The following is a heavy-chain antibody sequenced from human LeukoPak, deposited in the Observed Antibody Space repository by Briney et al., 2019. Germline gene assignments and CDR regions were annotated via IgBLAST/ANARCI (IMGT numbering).Heavy chain of an antibody. V-gene: IGHV4-59*08. CDR3: ATPSNYDAFDI. CDR1: GGSLSSYY. J-gene: IGHJ3*02. CDR2: IYYSGST. D-gene: IGHD4-11*01. Sequence: PSETLSLTCTVSGGSLSSYYWSWIRQPPGKGLEWIGYIYYSGSTNYNPSLKSRVTISVDTSKNQFSLKLSSVTAADTAVYYCATPSNYDAFDIWGQGTMVTVSS.